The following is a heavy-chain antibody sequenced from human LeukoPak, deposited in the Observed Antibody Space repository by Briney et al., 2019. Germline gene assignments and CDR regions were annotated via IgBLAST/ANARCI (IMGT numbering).Heavy chain of an antibody. CDR2: ISYDGSNK. CDR3: ARGAIASPNDAFDI. Sequence: GGSLRLSCAASGFTFSNYAMHWVRQAPGKGLEWVAVISYDGSNKYYADSVKGRFTISRDNSKNTLYLQMNSLRAEDTAVYYCARGAIASPNDAFDIWGQGTMVTVSS. CDR1: GFTFSNYA. J-gene: IGHJ3*02. V-gene: IGHV3-30-3*01.